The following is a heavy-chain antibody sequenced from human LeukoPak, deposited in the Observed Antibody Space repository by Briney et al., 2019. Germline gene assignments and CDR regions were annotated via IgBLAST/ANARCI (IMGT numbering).Heavy chain of an antibody. V-gene: IGHV4-39*07. CDR1: GGSISSTTYY. Sequence: SETLSLTCIVSGGSISSTTYYWGWIRQPPGKRLEWIGSIYYSGNTYYNPSLKSRVTISVDTSKNQFSLKLSSVTAADTAVYYCARNSRGYSYGRKYYFDYWGQGTLVTVSS. D-gene: IGHD5-18*01. J-gene: IGHJ4*02. CDR3: ARNSRGYSYGRKYYFDY. CDR2: IYYSGNT.